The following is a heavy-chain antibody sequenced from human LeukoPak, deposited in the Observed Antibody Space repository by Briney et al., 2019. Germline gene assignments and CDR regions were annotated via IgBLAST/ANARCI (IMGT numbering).Heavy chain of an antibody. CDR3: SRDPGSSSANWYFDL. V-gene: IGHV3-21*04. CDR1: GFSLTSYS. J-gene: IGHJ2*01. D-gene: IGHD6-13*01. CDR2: ISSGTTYI. Sequence: GGSLRLSCAASGFSLTSYSMNWVRQAPGRGLDWVSSISSGTTYIYYADSVKGRFTLSKDNAKNSLYLPINRLRAEETDVYLFSRDPGSSSANWYFDLWGRGNPVTVSP.